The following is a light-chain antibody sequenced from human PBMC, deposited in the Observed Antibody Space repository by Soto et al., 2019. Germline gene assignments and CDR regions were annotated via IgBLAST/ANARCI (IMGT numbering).Light chain of an antibody. Sequence: QSALTQPPSASGSPGQSVTISCTGTSSDVGGYNYVSWYQQHPGKAPKLMISEVSKRPSGVPDRFSGSKSGNTASLTVSGLQAEDEADYYGSSCAGNNNLVFGGGTKLTVL. CDR2: EVS. V-gene: IGLV2-8*01. J-gene: IGLJ2*01. CDR3: SSCAGNNNLV. CDR1: SSDVGGYNY.